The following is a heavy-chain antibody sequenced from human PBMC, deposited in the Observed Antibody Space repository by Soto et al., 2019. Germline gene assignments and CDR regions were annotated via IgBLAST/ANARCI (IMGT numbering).Heavy chain of an antibody. V-gene: IGHV1-18*01. CDR3: ARVVGALGHWFDP. CDR1: GYTFTSYS. J-gene: IGHJ5*02. Sequence: GASMKVSCKASGYTFTSYSMHWVRQGPGQGLEWMGRISAYNGNTNYAQKLQGRVTMTTDTSTSTAYMELRSLRSDDTAVYYCARVVGALGHWFDPWGQGTLVTVSS. CDR2: ISAYNGNT. D-gene: IGHD1-26*01.